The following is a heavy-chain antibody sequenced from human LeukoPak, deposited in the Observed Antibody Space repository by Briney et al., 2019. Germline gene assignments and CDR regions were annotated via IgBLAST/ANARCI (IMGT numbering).Heavy chain of an antibody. J-gene: IGHJ6*03. CDR3: ATPTITIFGVVTSYYMDV. D-gene: IGHD3-3*01. Sequence: PGGSLRLSCAASGFTFSSYWMHWVRQAPGKGLVWVSRINSDGSSTSYADSVRGRFTISRDNAKNTLYLQMNSLRAEDTAVYYCATPTITIFGVVTSYYMDVRGKGTTVTVSS. CDR2: INSDGSST. V-gene: IGHV3-74*01. CDR1: GFTFSSYW.